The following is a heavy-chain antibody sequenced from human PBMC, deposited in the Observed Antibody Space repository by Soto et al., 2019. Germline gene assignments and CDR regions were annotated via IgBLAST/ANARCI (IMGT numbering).Heavy chain of an antibody. J-gene: IGHJ4*02. V-gene: IGHV3-7*05. CDR1: GFIFSNFW. D-gene: IGHD1-26*01. CDR3: VRGGSHSFDY. CDR2: IKEDGSEK. Sequence: EVQLVESGGGLVQPGGSLRLSCAASGFIFSNFWMSWVRQAPGKGLEWVANIKEDGSEKYHVDSVKGRFTISRENVKNLMYLQMDSLRAEDTAVYKCVRGGSHSFDYCGQGTLVTVSS.